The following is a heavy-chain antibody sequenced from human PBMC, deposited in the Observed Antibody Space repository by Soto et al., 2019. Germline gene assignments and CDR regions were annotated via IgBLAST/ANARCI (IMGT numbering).Heavy chain of an antibody. D-gene: IGHD6-6*01. CDR1: GFTFSSYG. Sequence: GGSLRLSCAASGFTFSSYGMHWVRQAPGKGLEWVAVIWYDGSNKYYADSVKGRFTISRDNSKNTLYLQMNSLRAEDTAVYYCARGLSSSPGMDVWGQGTTVTGSS. J-gene: IGHJ6*02. V-gene: IGHV3-33*01. CDR2: IWYDGSNK. CDR3: ARGLSSSPGMDV.